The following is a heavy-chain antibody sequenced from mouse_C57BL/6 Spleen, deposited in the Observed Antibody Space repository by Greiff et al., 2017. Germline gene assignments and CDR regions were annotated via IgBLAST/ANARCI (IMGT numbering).Heavy chain of an antibody. CDR3: AKEGGNYPYYYAMDY. D-gene: IGHD2-1*01. CDR1: GFSLTSYG. CDR2: IWRGGST. J-gene: IGHJ4*01. Sequence: VQVVESGPGLVQPSQSLSITCTVSGFSLTSYGVHWVRQSPGKGLEWLGVIWRGGSTDYNAAFMSRLSITKDNSKSQVFFKMNSLQADDTAIYYCAKEGGNYPYYYAMDYWGQGTSVTVSS. V-gene: IGHV2-5*01.